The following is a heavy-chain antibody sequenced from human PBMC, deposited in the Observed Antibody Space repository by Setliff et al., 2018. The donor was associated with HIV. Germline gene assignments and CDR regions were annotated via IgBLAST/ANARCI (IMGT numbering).Heavy chain of an antibody. CDR3: AGGNGATGGPGWLGP. CDR1: GGSITSGIYS. V-gene: IGHV4-30-2*01. D-gene: IGHD7-27*01. J-gene: IGHJ5*02. Sequence: SETLSLTCTVSGGSITSGIYSWSWIRQPPGKGLEWIGYVYQSGSTYYKPSLKSRVTMSVDRTKNQFSLKIDSVTAADTAVYFCAGGNGATGGPGWLGPCVQGIRGTVS. CDR2: VYQSGST.